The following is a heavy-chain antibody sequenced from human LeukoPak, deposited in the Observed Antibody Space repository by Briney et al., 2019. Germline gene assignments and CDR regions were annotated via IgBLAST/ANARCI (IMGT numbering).Heavy chain of an antibody. CDR1: GYTFTGYY. CDR2: INPNSGGT. J-gene: IGHJ4*02. V-gene: IGHV1-2*02. CDR3: GRDHGSGWYDLVY. Sequence: ASVKVSCKASGYTFTGYYMHWVRQAPGQGLEWMGWINPNSGGTNYAQKFQGRVTMTRDTSISTAYMELSRLRSDDTAVYYCGRDHGSGWYDLVYWGQGTLVTVSS. D-gene: IGHD6-19*01.